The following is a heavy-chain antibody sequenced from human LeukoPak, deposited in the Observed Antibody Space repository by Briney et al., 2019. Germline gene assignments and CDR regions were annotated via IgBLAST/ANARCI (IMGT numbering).Heavy chain of an antibody. D-gene: IGHD3-16*01. CDR1: GGSVTSGTYH. Sequence: SETLSLTCSVSGGSVTSGTYHWGWIRQPPGKGLEWIGSVYFDGGTHYNPSLQSRVTVSVDTSKNQFSLRLSSVTAADTALYYCARDHYYDGRGQFDPWGQGTLVTVSS. CDR2: VYFDGGT. CDR3: ARDHYYDGRGQFDP. V-gene: IGHV4-39*07. J-gene: IGHJ5*02.